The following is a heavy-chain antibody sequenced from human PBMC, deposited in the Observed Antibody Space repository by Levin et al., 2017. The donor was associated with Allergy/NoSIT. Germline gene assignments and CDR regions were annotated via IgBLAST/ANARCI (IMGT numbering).Heavy chain of an antibody. CDR3: ARAPRGIWFGANDY. V-gene: IGHV3-48*01. D-gene: IGHD3-10*01. CDR2: ISSSSSTI. CDR1: GFTFSSYS. Sequence: PGESLKISCAASGFTFSSYSMNWVRQAPGKGLEWISYISSSSSTIYYADSVKGRFTISRDNAKNSLYLQMNSLRAEDTAVYYCARAPRGIWFGANDYWGQGTLVTVSS. J-gene: IGHJ4*02.